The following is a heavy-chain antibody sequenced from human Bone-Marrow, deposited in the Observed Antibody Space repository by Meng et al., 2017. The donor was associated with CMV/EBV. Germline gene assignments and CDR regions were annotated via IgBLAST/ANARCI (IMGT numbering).Heavy chain of an antibody. CDR3: ARMKFLEWLYDD. CDR2: INHSGST. CDR1: GGSFSGYY. Sequence: SETLSLTCAVYGGSFSGYYWSWIRQPPGKGLEWIGEINHSGSTNYNPSLKSRVTISVDTSKNQFSLKLSSVTAADTAVYYCARMKFLEWLYDDWGPGKLVNVSS. V-gene: IGHV4-34*01. D-gene: IGHD3-3*01. J-gene: IGHJ4*02.